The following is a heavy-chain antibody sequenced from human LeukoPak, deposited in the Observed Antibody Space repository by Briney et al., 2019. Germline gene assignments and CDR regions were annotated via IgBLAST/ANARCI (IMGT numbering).Heavy chain of an antibody. V-gene: IGHV4-34*01. CDR2: IHYTGAA. Sequence: SETLSLTCAVYGGSITGYYWSWIRQPPGRGLEWVGEIHYTGAASYNPSLKSRATISTDTSKNQFSLRLSSVTAADTAVYYCARGNILTGYCFDFWGQGALVTVSS. D-gene: IGHD3-9*01. CDR3: ARGNILTGYCFDF. CDR1: GGSITGYY. J-gene: IGHJ4*02.